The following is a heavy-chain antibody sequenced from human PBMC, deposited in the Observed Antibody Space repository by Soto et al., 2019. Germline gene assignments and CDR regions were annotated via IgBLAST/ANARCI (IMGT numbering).Heavy chain of an antibody. J-gene: IGHJ1*01. CDR1: GFTFSSYA. V-gene: IGHV3-23*01. Sequence: GSLRLSCAASGFTFSSYAITWVRQAPGKGLEWVSGISGSGATTSYADSVKGRFTISRDNAKNSLYLQMNSLRAEDTAVYYCARDLGSSWYPEYFQHWGQGTLVTVSS. D-gene: IGHD6-13*01. CDR2: ISGSGATT. CDR3: ARDLGSSWYPEYFQH.